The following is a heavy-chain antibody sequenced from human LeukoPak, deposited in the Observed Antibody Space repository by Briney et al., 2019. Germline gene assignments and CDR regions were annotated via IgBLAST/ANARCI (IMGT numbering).Heavy chain of an antibody. CDR2: IYNSGART. CDR1: GFTFSTYS. D-gene: IGHD6-19*01. V-gene: IGHV3-23*01. CDR3: AQDVVPDSDWDLDH. Sequence: GGSLRLACAASGFTFSTYSMTWVRQAPGKGLEWVSSIYNSGARTFYADSVKGRFTVSRDNSKNTLYLEMNSLRAEDTDIYFCAQDVVPDSDWDLDHWGQGTLVTVSS. J-gene: IGHJ4*02.